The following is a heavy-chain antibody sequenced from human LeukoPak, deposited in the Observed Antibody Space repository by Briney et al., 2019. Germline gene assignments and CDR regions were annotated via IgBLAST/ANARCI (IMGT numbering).Heavy chain of an antibody. CDR2: INPNSGGT. Sequence: ASVKVSCKASGYTFTGYYIHWVRQTPGQGLEWMGWINPNSGGTNSAQKFQGRVTMTRDTSISTAYMELSRLRSDDTAFYYCARDARYSSGSGDYWGQGTLVTVSS. CDR1: GYTFTGYY. CDR3: ARDARYSSGSGDY. J-gene: IGHJ4*02. V-gene: IGHV1-2*02. D-gene: IGHD6-25*01.